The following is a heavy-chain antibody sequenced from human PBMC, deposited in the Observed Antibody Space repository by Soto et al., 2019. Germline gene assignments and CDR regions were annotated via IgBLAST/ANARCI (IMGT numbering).Heavy chain of an antibody. CDR3: ATYDSSDYYSGSPIGWFDP. V-gene: IGHV4-31*03. D-gene: IGHD3-22*01. J-gene: IGHJ5*02. CDR2: IYYSGST. Sequence: SETLSLTCTVSGGSISSGGYYWSWIRQHPGKGLEWIGYIYYSGSTYYNPSLKSRVTISVDTSKNQFSLKLSSVTAADTAVYYCATYDSSDYYSGSPIGWFDPWGQGTLVTVSS. CDR1: GGSISSGGYY.